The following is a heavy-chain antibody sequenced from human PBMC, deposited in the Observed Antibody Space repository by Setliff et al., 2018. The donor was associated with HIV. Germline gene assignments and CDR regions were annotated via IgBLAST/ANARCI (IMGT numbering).Heavy chain of an antibody. D-gene: IGHD2-2*01. J-gene: IGHJ5*02. CDR2: IGSYSGYT. CDR3: VRGHCNSDKCWYTWFDP. CDR1: NYTLINYG. V-gene: IGHV1-18*01. Sequence: ASVKVSCKASNYTLINYGVSWVRQAPGQGLEWMGWIGSYSGYTIYAQKFQDRLTMTTDTSTTTASMELRSLGSDDTAVYYCVRGHCNSDKCWYTWFDPWGQGTLVTVSS.